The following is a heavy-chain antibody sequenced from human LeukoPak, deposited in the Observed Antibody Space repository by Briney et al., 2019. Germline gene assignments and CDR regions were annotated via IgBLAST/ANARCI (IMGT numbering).Heavy chain of an antibody. J-gene: IGHJ4*02. Sequence: SETLSLTCAVSGASISSYYWTWIRQRPGKGLEWIGYIYYSGSANYNPSLKSRVTISIDTSKNQFSLKLSSVTAADTAVYYCARGGTLDYWGQGTLVTVSS. CDR2: IYYSGSA. CDR1: GASISSYY. CDR3: ARGGTLDY. V-gene: IGHV4-59*13. D-gene: IGHD1-26*01.